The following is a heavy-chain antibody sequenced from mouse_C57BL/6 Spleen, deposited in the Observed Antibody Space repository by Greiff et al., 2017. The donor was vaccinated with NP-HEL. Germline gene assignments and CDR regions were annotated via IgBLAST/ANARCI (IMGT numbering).Heavy chain of an antibody. CDR3: ASGNWAMDY. Sequence: QVHVKQSGAELVKPGASVKLSCKASGYTFTSYWMHWVKQRPGQGLEWIGMIHPNSGSTNYNEKFKSKATLTVDKSSSTAYMQLSSLTSEDSAVYYCASGNWAMDYWGQGTSVTVSS. CDR1: GYTFTSYW. V-gene: IGHV1-64*01. J-gene: IGHJ4*01. CDR2: IHPNSGST. D-gene: IGHD2-1*01.